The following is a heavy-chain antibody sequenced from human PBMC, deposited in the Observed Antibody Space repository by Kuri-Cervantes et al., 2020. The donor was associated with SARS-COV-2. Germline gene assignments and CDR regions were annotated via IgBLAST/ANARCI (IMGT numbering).Heavy chain of an antibody. Sequence: GSLRLSCTVSAGSIDPYYWSWIRQPPGQGLQWIGTVHYSGNTNYIPSLKSRVTISVDTSKNQFSLKLSSVTAADTAVYYCARGEYQLLPFDYWGQGTLVTVSS. J-gene: IGHJ4*02. V-gene: IGHV4-59*01. CDR3: ARGEYQLLPFDY. D-gene: IGHD2-2*01. CDR1: AGSIDPYY. CDR2: VHYSGNT.